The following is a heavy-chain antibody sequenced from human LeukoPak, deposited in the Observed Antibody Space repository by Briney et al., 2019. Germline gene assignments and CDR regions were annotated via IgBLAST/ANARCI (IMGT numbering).Heavy chain of an antibody. CDR3: ARDRPKRGYDFWSGYYPATIYYYGMDV. V-gene: IGHV3-33*01. CDR1: GFTFSSYG. D-gene: IGHD3-3*01. CDR2: IWYDGSNK. Sequence: PGGSLRLSCAASGFTFSSYGMHWVRQAPGKGLEWVAVIWYDGSNKYYADSVKGRFTISRDNSKNTLYLQMNSLRAEDTAVYYCARDRPKRGYDFWSGYYPATIYYYGMDVWGQGTTVTVSS. J-gene: IGHJ6*02.